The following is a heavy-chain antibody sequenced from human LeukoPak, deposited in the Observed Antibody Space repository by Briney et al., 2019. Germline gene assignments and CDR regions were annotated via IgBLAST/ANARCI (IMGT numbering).Heavy chain of an antibody. D-gene: IGHD5-12*01. CDR3: AKGRGIVATMTSPFDY. CDR1: GFTFDDYA. Sequence: GRSLRLSCAASGFTFDDYAMHWVRQAPGKGLEWVSGISWNSGSIGYADSVKGRFTISRDNAKNSLYLQMNSLRAEDTALYYCAKGRGIVATMTSPFDYWGQGTLVTVSS. V-gene: IGHV3-9*01. CDR2: ISWNSGSI. J-gene: IGHJ4*02.